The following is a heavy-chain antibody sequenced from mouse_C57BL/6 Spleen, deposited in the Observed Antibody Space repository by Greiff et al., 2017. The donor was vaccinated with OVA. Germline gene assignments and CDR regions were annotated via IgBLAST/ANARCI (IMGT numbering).Heavy chain of an antibody. V-gene: IGHV1-39*01. CDR2: INPNYGTT. J-gene: IGHJ1*03. D-gene: IGHD1-1*01. CDR1: GYSFTDYN. CDR3: ARGGYYGSSRYFDV. Sequence: EVKLVESGPELVKPGASVKISCKASGYSFTDYNMNWVKQSNGKSLEWIGVINPNYGTTSYNQKFKGKATLTVDQSSSTAYMQLNSLTSEDAAVYYGARGGYYGSSRYFDVWGTGTTVTVSS.